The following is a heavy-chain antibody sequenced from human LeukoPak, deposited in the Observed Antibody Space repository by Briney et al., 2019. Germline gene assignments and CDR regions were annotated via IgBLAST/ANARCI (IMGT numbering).Heavy chain of an antibody. CDR3: ARGGVGGVSFSSWLDP. CDR1: GYSITSAYY. Sequence: TSETLSLTCTVSGYSITSAYYWGWIRQPPGKGLEWIAEIYHTGSTNYSPSLRSRVTISLDKSKNQFSLKLTSVTAADTAVYYCARGGVGGVSFSSWLDPWGQGNVVTVSS. J-gene: IGHJ5*02. CDR2: IYHTGST. V-gene: IGHV4-38-2*02. D-gene: IGHD3-10*01.